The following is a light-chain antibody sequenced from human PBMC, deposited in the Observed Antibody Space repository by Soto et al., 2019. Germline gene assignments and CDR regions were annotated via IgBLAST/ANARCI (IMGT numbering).Light chain of an antibody. CDR2: KIS. Sequence: DVVLTQTPLSSPVTLGQPASISCRSSQSLVYVDGDTYLSWFQQRPGQPLRLLIYKISSRFSGVPDRFSGSGAETDFTLRISRVEAEDVGTYYCMQATHTTHTFGQGTTLEIK. CDR3: MQATHTTHT. CDR1: QSLVYVDGDTY. J-gene: IGKJ2*01. V-gene: IGKV2-24*01.